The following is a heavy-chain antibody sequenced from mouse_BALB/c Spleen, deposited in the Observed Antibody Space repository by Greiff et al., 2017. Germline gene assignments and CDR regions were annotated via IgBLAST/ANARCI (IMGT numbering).Heavy chain of an antibody. CDR2: INPYNGDT. J-gene: IGHJ3*01. Sequence: VQLQQPGAELVRPGASVKISCKASGYSFTGYFMNWVMQSHGKSLEWIGRINPYNGDTFYNQKFKGKATLTVDKSSSTAHMELRSLASEDSAVYYCARGGYYRAWFAYWGQGTLVTVSA. V-gene: IGHV1-20*02. CDR3: ARGGYYRAWFAY. CDR1: GYSFTGYF. D-gene: IGHD2-3*01.